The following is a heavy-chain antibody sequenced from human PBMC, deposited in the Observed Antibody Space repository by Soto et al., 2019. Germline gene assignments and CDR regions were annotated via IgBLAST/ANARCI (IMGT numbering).Heavy chain of an antibody. CDR1: GYTFTSYD. V-gene: IGHV1-8*01. CDR3: ARGRYAHSSSWYGSLGYYYNYIDV. Sequence: ASVKVSCKASGYTFTSYDINWVRQATGQGLEWMGWMNPNSGNTGYAQKFQGRVTMTRNTSISTAYMELSSLRSEDTAVYYCARGRYAHSSSWYGSLGYYYNYIDVWDKGTTVTVSS. J-gene: IGHJ6*03. CDR2: MNPNSGNT. D-gene: IGHD6-13*01.